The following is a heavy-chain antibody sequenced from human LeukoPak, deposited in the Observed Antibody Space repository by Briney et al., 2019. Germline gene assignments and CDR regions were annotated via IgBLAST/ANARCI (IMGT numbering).Heavy chain of an antibody. D-gene: IGHD3-3*01. J-gene: IGHJ6*03. CDR2: INHSGST. CDR1: GGSFNDYY. V-gene: IGHV4-34*01. Sequence: NPSETLSLTCTVYGGSFNDYYLKWTPMTPAEAPEWYWEINHSGSTDYNPSLKSRVTISVDTSKNQFSLKLSSVTAADTAVYYCARISEAIFRVGYYYYYMDVWGKGTTVTVSS. CDR3: ARISEAIFRVGYYYYYMDV.